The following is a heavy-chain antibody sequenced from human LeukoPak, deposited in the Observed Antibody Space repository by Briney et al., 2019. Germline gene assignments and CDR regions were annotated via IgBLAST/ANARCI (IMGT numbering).Heavy chain of an antibody. CDR1: GFTFSSYS. Sequence: GGSLRLSCAASGFTFSSYSLNWVRQAPGKGLEWVSSISTSSSYIYYAESLKGRFTISRDNAKNSLHLQMTSLRDEDTAVYYCARDPDYYASGTSYNHYFDYWGQGTLVTVSS. J-gene: IGHJ4*02. CDR3: ARDPDYYASGTSYNHYFDY. CDR2: ISTSSSYI. V-gene: IGHV3-21*01. D-gene: IGHD3-10*01.